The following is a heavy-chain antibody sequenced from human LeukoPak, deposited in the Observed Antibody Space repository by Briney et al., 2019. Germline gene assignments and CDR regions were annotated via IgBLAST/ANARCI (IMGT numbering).Heavy chain of an antibody. V-gene: IGHV3-30-3*01. CDR2: ISYDGSNK. CDR3: ARVGAARSYYYYGMDV. Sequence: GGSLRLSCAASGFTFSSYAMHWVRQAPGKGLEWVAVISYDGSNKCYADSVKGRFTISRDNSKNTLYLQMNSLRAEDTAVYYCARVGAARSYYYYGMDVWGQGTTVTVSS. CDR1: GFTFSSYA. J-gene: IGHJ6*02. D-gene: IGHD6-6*01.